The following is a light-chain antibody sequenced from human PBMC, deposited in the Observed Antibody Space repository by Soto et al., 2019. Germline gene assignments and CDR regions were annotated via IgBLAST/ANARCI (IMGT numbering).Light chain of an antibody. V-gene: IGLV2-14*03. CDR3: YSSRSSSTTLYV. CDR2: GVS. CDR1: SSDIGGSEY. J-gene: IGLJ1*01. Sequence: QSALTQPASVSGSPGQSITISCAGTSSDIGGSEYVAWYQQHPGKAPKLMIYGVSNRPSGVSKRFSGSKSGNTASLTISGLQAEDDAHYFCYSSRSSSTTLYVFGTGTKVTVL.